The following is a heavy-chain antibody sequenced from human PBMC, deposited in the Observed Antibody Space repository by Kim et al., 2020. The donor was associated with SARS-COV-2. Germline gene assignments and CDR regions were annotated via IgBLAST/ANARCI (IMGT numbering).Heavy chain of an antibody. J-gene: IGHJ4*02. CDR3: AKDVAVATFYYFDY. V-gene: IGHV3-9*01. CDR1: GFTFDDYA. Sequence: GGSLRLSCAASGFTFDDYAMHWVRQAPGKGQEWVSGISWNSGSRGYADSVKGRFTISRDNAKNSLYLQMNSLRAEDTALYYCAKDVAVATFYYFDYWGQGTLVTVSS. CDR2: ISWNSGSR. D-gene: IGHD6-19*01.